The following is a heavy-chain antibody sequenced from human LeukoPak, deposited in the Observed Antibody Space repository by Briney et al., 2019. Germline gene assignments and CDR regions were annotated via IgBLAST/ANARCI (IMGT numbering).Heavy chain of an antibody. CDR2: INHSGST. CDR1: GGSISGYY. CDR3: ARENGAAMVSWFDP. J-gene: IGHJ5*02. D-gene: IGHD5-18*01. Sequence: SETLSLTCAVYGGSISGYYWSWIRQSPGKGLEWIGEINHSGSTNYNPSLKSRVTISVDTSKNQFSLKLSSVTAADTAVYYCARENGAAMVSWFDPWGQGTLVTVSS. V-gene: IGHV4-34*01.